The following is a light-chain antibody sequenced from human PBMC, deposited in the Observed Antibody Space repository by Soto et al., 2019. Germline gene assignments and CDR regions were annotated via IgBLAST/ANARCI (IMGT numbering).Light chain of an antibody. J-gene: IGKJ5*01. CDR1: QSIANY. CDR2: AAS. Sequence: DIQMTQSPSSLSASVGDRFTITCRASQSIANYLNWYQQKPGKAPKLLIYAASTLQSGFPSKFSGSGFGTDFTLTISSLQTEDFATYYCQQNYSPPPITFGQGTRLEIK. V-gene: IGKV1-39*01. CDR3: QQNYSPPPIT.